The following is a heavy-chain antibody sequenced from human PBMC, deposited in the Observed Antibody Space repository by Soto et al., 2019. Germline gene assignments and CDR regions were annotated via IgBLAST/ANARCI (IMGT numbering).Heavy chain of an antibody. CDR3: ARSGPIARIAAAPFQVGYYYYGMDV. J-gene: IGHJ6*02. V-gene: IGHV1-2*04. Sequence: GASVKVSCKASGYTFTGHYMHWVRQAPGQGLEWMGWINPNSGGTNYAQKFQGWVTMTRDTSISTAYMELSRLRSDDTAVYYCARSGPIARIAAAPFQVGYYYYGMDVWGQGTTVTVSS. CDR2: INPNSGGT. CDR1: GYTFTGHY. D-gene: IGHD6-13*01.